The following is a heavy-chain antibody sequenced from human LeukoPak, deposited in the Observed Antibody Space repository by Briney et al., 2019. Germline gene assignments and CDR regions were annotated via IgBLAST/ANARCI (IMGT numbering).Heavy chain of an antibody. CDR3: ARGRYTRRYFDY. Sequence: GGSLRLSCAASGFTFSSYSMNWVRQAPGKGLEWVSYIISSSSTIYYADSVKGRFTISRDNAKNSLYLQMNSLRAEDTAVYYCARGRYTRRYFDYWGQGTLVTVSS. J-gene: IGHJ4*02. CDR1: GFTFSSYS. D-gene: IGHD6-13*01. V-gene: IGHV3-48*01. CDR2: IISSSSTI.